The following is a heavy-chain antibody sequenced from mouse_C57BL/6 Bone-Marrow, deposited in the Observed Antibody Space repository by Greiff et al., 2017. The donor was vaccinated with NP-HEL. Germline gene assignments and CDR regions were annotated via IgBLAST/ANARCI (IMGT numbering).Heavy chain of an antibody. J-gene: IGHJ2*01. V-gene: IGHV1-50*01. CDR2: IDPSDSYT. Sequence: QVQLQQPGAELVKPGASVKLSCKASGYTFTSYWMQWVKQRPGQGLEWIGEIDPSDSYTNYNQKFKGKATLTVDTSSSTAYMQLSSLTSEDSAVYYCARWRPYGDFDYWGQGTTLTVSS. D-gene: IGHD1-1*01. CDR3: ARWRPYGDFDY. CDR1: GYTFTSYW.